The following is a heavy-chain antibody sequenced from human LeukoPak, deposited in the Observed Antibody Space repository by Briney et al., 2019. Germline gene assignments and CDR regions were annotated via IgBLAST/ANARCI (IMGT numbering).Heavy chain of an antibody. CDR3: AQQSHRWFDP. CDR1: GGSISSYYW. Sequence: TLSLTCTVSGGSISSYYWSWIRRPPGKALEWLALIYWDDDKRYSPSLETRLTITKDTSKNQVVLTLTKMDPVDTATYHCAQQSHRWFDPWGQGTLVTVSS. CDR2: IYWDDDK. J-gene: IGHJ5*02. D-gene: IGHD4-11*01. V-gene: IGHV2-5*08.